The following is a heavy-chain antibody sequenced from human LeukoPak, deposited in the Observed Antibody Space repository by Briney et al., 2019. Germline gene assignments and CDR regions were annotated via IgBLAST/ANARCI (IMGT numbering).Heavy chain of an antibody. J-gene: IGHJ4*02. Sequence: GGSLRLSCAASGFTFSSYAMHWVRQAPGKGLEWVAFIRYDGSNKYYADSVKGRFTISRDNSKNTLYLQMNSLRAEDTAVYYCAKDLPPHCSSTSCPTDYWGQGTLVTVSS. D-gene: IGHD2-2*01. V-gene: IGHV3-30*02. CDR3: AKDLPPHCSSTSCPTDY. CDR1: GFTFSSYA. CDR2: IRYDGSNK.